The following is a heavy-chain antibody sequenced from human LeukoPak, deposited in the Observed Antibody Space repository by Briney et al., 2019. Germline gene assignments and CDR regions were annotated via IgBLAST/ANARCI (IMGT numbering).Heavy chain of an antibody. V-gene: IGHV3-74*03. Sequence: GGSLKLSCAASGFTFSSFWMHWVRQTPGKGLVWVSRINGDGSSIKYADSVKGRFTMSRDNAKNTLFLQMNSLRAEDTALYYCVRESAYCGGDCYSPRGDYWGQGTLVTVSS. D-gene: IGHD2-21*02. CDR1: GFTFSSFW. J-gene: IGHJ4*02. CDR2: INGDGSSI. CDR3: VRESAYCGGDCYSPRGDY.